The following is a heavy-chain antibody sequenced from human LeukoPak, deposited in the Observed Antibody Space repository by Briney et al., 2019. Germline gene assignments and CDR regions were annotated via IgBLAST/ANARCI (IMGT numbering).Heavy chain of an antibody. D-gene: IGHD3-9*01. CDR1: GGSISSGSYY. CDR2: IYTSGST. Sequence: PSQTLSLTCTVSGGSISSGSYYWSWIRQPAGKGLEWIGRIYTSGSTNYNPSLKSRVTISVDTPKNQFSLKLSSVTAADTAVYYCARVGLTWFDPWGQGTLVTVSS. J-gene: IGHJ5*02. V-gene: IGHV4-61*02. CDR3: ARVGLTWFDP.